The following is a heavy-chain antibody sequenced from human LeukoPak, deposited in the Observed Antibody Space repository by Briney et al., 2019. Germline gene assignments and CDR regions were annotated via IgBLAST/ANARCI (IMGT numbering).Heavy chain of an antibody. CDR1: GGSIDSFC. CDR2: IDNSGST. V-gene: IGHV4-4*09. D-gene: IGHD6-19*01. J-gene: IGHJ4*02. Sequence: PAESLSLTCTVSGGSIDSFCWNWVRQPPGKGLEWVGYIDNSGSTKYSPSHKSRITMSRDTSKKQFSLKLTSVTAADTAMYYCASGAGWLMDYWGQGTLVSVSS. CDR3: ASGAGWLMDY.